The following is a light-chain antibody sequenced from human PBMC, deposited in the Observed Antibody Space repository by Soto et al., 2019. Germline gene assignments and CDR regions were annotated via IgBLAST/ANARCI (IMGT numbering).Light chain of an antibody. V-gene: IGKV1-5*03. CDR2: KAS. J-gene: IGKJ2*01. Sequence: DIQMTQSPSTLFAFVGDRVPIPCRASQSISSWLAWYQQKPGKAPKLLIYKASSLESGVPSRFSGSGSGTEFTLTISSLQPDDFATYYCQQYNSYSYTFGQGT. CDR1: QSISSW. CDR3: QQYNSYSYT.